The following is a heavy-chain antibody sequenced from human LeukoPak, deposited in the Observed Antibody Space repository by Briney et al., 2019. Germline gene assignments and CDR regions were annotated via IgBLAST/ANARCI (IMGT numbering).Heavy chain of an antibody. V-gene: IGHV3-23*01. CDR1: GFTFSSYA. CDR2: ISGSGGST. J-gene: IGHJ4*02. Sequence: GGSLILSCAASGFTFSSYAMSWVRQAPGKGLEWVSAISGSGGSTYYADSVKGRFTISRDNSKNTLYLQMNSLRAEDTAVYYCASSTRAVAGNFDYWGQGTLVIVSS. D-gene: IGHD6-19*01. CDR3: ASSTRAVAGNFDY.